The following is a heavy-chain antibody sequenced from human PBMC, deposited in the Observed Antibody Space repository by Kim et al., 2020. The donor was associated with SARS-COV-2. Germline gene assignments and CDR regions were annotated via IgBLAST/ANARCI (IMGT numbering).Heavy chain of an antibody. CDR2: ISWNSGSI. J-gene: IGHJ6*03. CDR3: AKGGSTSWRGYYYYRDV. Sequence: GGSLRLSCAASGFTFGDYAMHWVRQAPGKGLEWVSGISWNSGSIGYADSVKCRFTISRDNAKKSLYLQMHSLRAEDTALYYCAKGGSTSWRGYYYYRDVWGKGTTVTVSS. CDR1: GFTFGDYA. D-gene: IGHD2-2*01. V-gene: IGHV3-9*01.